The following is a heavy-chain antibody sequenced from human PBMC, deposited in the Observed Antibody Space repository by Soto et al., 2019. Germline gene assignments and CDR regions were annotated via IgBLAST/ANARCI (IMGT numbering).Heavy chain of an antibody. J-gene: IGHJ4*02. Sequence: QVQLVQSGAEVKKPGASVKVSCKASGYTFTSYDINWVRQATGQGLEWMGWMNPNSGNTGYAQKFQGRVTMTRNTSISTAYRELSSLRSEDTAVYYCARNLRLGYCSGGSCPPGYWGQGTLVTVSS. CDR1: GYTFTSYD. V-gene: IGHV1-8*01. CDR2: MNPNSGNT. D-gene: IGHD2-15*01. CDR3: ARNLRLGYCSGGSCPPGY.